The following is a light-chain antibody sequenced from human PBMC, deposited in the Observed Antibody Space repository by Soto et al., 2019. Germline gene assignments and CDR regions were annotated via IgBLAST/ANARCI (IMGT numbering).Light chain of an antibody. CDR1: QSVSSSY. Sequence: EIVLTHSPGTLSLSPGERATLSCRASQSVSSSYLAWYQQKPGQAPRLLIYGASSRATGIPDRFSGSGSGTDFTLTISRLEPEDCAVYYCQQYGRSPRTFGQLTKVDIK. V-gene: IGKV3-20*01. CDR3: QQYGRSPRT. CDR2: GAS. J-gene: IGKJ1*01.